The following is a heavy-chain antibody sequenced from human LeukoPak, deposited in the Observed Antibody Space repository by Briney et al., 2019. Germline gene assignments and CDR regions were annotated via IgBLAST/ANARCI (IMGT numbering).Heavy chain of an antibody. D-gene: IGHD3-10*01. CDR2: ISGSGGST. CDR1: GFIFSNTW. CDR3: AKYDPQLWFGELHYLDY. V-gene: IGHV3-23*01. J-gene: IGHJ4*02. Sequence: ESGGGLVKPGGSLRLSCAASGFIFSNTWMSWVRQAPGKGLEWVSAISGSGGSTYYADSVKGRFTISRDNSKNTLYLQMNSLRAEDTAVYYCAKYDPQLWFGELHYLDYWGQGTLVTVSS.